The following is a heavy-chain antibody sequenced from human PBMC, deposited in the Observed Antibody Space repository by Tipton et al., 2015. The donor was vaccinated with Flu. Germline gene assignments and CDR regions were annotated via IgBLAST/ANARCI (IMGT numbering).Heavy chain of an antibody. J-gene: IGHJ5*02. CDR2: INYSGRA. CDR1: GASTSSSSHY. D-gene: IGHD3-10*01. Sequence: TLSLTCTVSGASTSSSSHYWGWIRQPPGKGLEWIASINYSGRAQYNPSLKSRVTISVDTSNNQFSLKLSSVTAADTAVYYCARDGGVGAAWGQGAPVNVSS. V-gene: IGHV4-39*07. CDR3: ARDGGVGAA.